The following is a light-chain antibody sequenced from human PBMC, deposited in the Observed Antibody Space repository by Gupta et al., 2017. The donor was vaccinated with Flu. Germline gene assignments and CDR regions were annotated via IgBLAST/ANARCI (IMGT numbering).Light chain of an antibody. J-gene: IGLJ1*01. CDR3: QAWDSSHYV. CDR1: KLGDKY. Sequence: SPGQTVSITCSGDKLGDKYACWYQQKPGQSLVLVIYKDSKRPSGIPERFSGSNSGNTATLTISGTQAMDEADYYCQAWDSSHYVFGTGTKVTVL. V-gene: IGLV3-1*01. CDR2: KDS.